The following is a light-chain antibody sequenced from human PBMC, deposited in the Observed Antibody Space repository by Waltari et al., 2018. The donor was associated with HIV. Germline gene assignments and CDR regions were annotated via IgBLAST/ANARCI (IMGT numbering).Light chain of an antibody. Sequence: QSALPQPASVSGSPGQSITITCTGTSYDIGLYNFVSWYQKPPDKAPQLIIYGNTNRPSGVSYRFSGSKSRNTASLTMSGLQAEDEADYYCSSFATSDTLLFGGGTKLTVL. V-gene: IGLV2-14*03. J-gene: IGLJ2*01. CDR2: GNT. CDR1: SYDIGLYNF. CDR3: SSFATSDTLL.